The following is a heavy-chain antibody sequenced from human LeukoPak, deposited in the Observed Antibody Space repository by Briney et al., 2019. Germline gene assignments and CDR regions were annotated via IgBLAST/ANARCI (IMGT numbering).Heavy chain of an antibody. CDR1: GYTLTELS. Sequence: ASVKVSCKVSGYTLTELSMHWVRQAPGKGLEWMGGFDPEDGETIYAQKFHGRVTMTEDTSTDTAYMELSSLRSEDTAVYYCATDLQLLDAFDIWGQGTMVTVSS. D-gene: IGHD2-2*01. J-gene: IGHJ3*02. V-gene: IGHV1-24*01. CDR3: ATDLQLLDAFDI. CDR2: FDPEDGET.